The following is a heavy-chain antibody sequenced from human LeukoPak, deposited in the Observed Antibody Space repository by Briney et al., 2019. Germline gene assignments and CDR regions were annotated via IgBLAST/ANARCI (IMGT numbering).Heavy chain of an antibody. CDR1: GFTFSSYA. V-gene: IGHV3-23*01. CDR2: ISGSGGST. J-gene: IGHJ4*02. D-gene: IGHD3-22*01. Sequence: GGSLRLSCAASGFTFSSYAMSWVRQAPGKGLEWVSAISGSGGSTYYADSVKGRFTISRDNSENTLYLQMNSLRAEDTAVYYCAKPGYYYDSSGYLDYWGQGTLVTVSS. CDR3: AKPGYYYDSSGYLDY.